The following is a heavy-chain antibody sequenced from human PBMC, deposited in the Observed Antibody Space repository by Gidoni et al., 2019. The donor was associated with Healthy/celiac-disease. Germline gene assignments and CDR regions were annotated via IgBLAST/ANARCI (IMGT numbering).Heavy chain of an antibody. CDR3: AKGFYSSSSDLDY. CDR2: ISWNSGSI. V-gene: IGHV3-9*01. CDR1: GFTFDDYA. J-gene: IGHJ4*02. Sequence: EVQLVESGGGLVQPGRSLRLSCAASGFTFDDYAMHWVRQAPGKGLEWVSGISWNSGSIGYADSVKGRFTISRDNAKNSLYLQMNSLRAEDTALYYCAKGFYSSSSDLDYWGQGTLVTVSS. D-gene: IGHD6-6*01.